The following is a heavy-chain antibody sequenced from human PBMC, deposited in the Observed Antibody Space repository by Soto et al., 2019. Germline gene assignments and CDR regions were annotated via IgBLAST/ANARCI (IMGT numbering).Heavy chain of an antibody. D-gene: IGHD3-3*02. CDR3: AKELAENYYYYYYMDV. Sequence: GGSLRLSCAASGFTFSSYAMSWVRQAPGKGLEWVSAISGSGGSTYYADSVKGRFTISRDDSKNTLYLQMNSLRAEDTAVYYCAKELAENYYYYYYMDVWGKGTTVTVSS. J-gene: IGHJ6*03. V-gene: IGHV3-23*01. CDR2: ISGSGGST. CDR1: GFTFSSYA.